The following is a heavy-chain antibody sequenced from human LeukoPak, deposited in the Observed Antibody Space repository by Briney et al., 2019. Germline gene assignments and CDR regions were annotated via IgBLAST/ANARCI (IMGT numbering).Heavy chain of an antibody. J-gene: IGHJ3*02. D-gene: IGHD3-3*01. CDR2: ISGSGGSI. CDR3: AKQTRDFWSGNHAFDI. Sequence: GGSPRLSCAASGFTFSSYAMSWVRQAPGKGLEWVSAISGSGGSIYYADFVKGRFTISRGNSKSTLYLQMNSLRAEDTAVYYCAKQTRDFWSGNHAFDIWGQGTMVTVSS. CDR1: GFTFSSYA. V-gene: IGHV3-23*01.